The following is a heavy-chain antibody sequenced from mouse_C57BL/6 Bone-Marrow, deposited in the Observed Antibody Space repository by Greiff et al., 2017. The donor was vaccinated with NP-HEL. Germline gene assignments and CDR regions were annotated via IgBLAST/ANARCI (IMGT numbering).Heavy chain of an antibody. D-gene: IGHD1-3*01. CDR3: AKKEEVGAMDY. J-gene: IGHJ4*01. Sequence: VKLMESGPGLVQPSQSLSITCTVSGFSLTSYGVHWVRQPPGKGLEWLGVIWSGGSTDYNAAFISRLSISKDNSKSQVFFKMNSLQADDTAIYYCAKKEEVGAMDYWGQGTSVTVSS. CDR2: IWSGGST. V-gene: IGHV2-4*01. CDR1: GFSLTSYG.